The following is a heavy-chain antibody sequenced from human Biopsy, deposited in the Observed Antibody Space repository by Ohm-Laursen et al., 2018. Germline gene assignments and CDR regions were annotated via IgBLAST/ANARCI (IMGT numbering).Heavy chain of an antibody. Sequence: SVKVSCKASGYTFTDYYIHWVRQSPGQGLEWMGWINPNSGATNSARKFRDRVTLTRDTSISAVYIDLRRLKSDDAAIYYCARDRMTDVFGGPTRTDVFDSWGQGTPVTVSS. D-gene: IGHD3-10*01. J-gene: IGHJ4*02. CDR1: GYTFTDYY. CDR2: INPNSGAT. CDR3: ARDRMTDVFGGPTRTDVFDS. V-gene: IGHV1-2*02.